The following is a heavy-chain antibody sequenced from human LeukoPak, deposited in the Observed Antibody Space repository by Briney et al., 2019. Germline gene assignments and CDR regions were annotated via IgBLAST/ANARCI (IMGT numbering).Heavy chain of an antibody. Sequence: GASVKVSCKASGYTFTSYDINWVRQATGQGLEWMGWMNPNSGNTGYAQKFQGRVTITRNTSISTAYMGLSSLRSEDTAVYYCARGEYQLLYFYYYYYMDVWGKGTTVTVSS. D-gene: IGHD2-2*02. J-gene: IGHJ6*03. CDR1: GYTFTSYD. V-gene: IGHV1-8*03. CDR2: MNPNSGNT. CDR3: ARGEYQLLYFYYYYYMDV.